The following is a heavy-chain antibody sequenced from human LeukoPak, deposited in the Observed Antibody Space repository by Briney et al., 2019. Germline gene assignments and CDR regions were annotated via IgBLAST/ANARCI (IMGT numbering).Heavy chain of an antibody. CDR3: ARGGWYKGYFQH. Sequence: SETLSLTCTVSGGSISSYYWSWIRQPPGKGLEWIGYIYYSGSTNYNPSLKSRVTISVDTSKNQFSLKLSSVTTADTAVYYCARGGWYKGYFQHWGQGTLVTVSS. V-gene: IGHV4-59*01. D-gene: IGHD1-1*01. J-gene: IGHJ1*01. CDR2: IYYSGST. CDR1: GGSISSYY.